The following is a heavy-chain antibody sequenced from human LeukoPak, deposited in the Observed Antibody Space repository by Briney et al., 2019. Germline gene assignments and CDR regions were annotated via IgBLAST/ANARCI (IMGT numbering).Heavy chain of an antibody. D-gene: IGHD4-17*01. CDR3: ARDTTVTTRSPGY. CDR2: IIPIFGTA. Sequence: SVKVSCKASGGTFSSYAISWVRQAPGQGLEWMGGIIPIFGTANYAQKFQGRVTITADESTSTAYMELSRLRSDDTAVYYCARDTTVTTRSPGYWGQGTLVTVSS. V-gene: IGHV1-69*13. CDR1: GGTFSSYA. J-gene: IGHJ4*02.